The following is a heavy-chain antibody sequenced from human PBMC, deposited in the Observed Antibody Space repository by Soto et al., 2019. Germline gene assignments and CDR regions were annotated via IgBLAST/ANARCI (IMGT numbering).Heavy chain of an antibody. Sequence: GASVKVSCKASGGTFSSYAISWVRQAPGQGLEWMGGIIPIFGTANYAQKFQGRVTITADESTSTAYMELSSLRSEDTAVYYCARARGYSYGPLSGYYYYYGMDVWGQGTTVTVSS. J-gene: IGHJ6*02. D-gene: IGHD5-18*01. CDR1: GGTFSSYA. CDR2: IIPIFGTA. V-gene: IGHV1-69*13. CDR3: ARARGYSYGPLSGYYYYYGMDV.